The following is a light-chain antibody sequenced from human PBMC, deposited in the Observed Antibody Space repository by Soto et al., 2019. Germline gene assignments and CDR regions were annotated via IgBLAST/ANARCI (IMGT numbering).Light chain of an antibody. CDR3: SSYGGRYNYV. J-gene: IGLJ1*01. CDR1: STDVGGYNY. Sequence: SVLTQPPSAAGAPGQAVPLSCPGTSTDVGGYNYVSWYQQYPGKAPKLMIYEVSKRPSGVPDRFSGSKSGNTASLTVSGLQAEDEAYYYCSSYGGRYNYVFGTWTKVTVL. V-gene: IGLV2-8*01. CDR2: EVS.